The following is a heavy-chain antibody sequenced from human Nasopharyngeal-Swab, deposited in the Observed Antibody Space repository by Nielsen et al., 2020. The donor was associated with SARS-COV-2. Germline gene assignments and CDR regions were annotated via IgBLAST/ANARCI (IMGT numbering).Heavy chain of an antibody. CDR3: AKRYCSSTSCWGDNWFDP. CDR2: ISGSGGST. CDR1: GFTFSSYA. Sequence: GESLKISCAASGFTFSSYAMSWVRQAPGTGLEWVSAISGSGGSTYYADSVKGRFTISRDNSKNTLYLQMNSLRAEDMAVYYCAKRYCSSTSCWGDNWFDPWGQGTLVTVSS. J-gene: IGHJ5*02. D-gene: IGHD2-2*01. V-gene: IGHV3-23*01.